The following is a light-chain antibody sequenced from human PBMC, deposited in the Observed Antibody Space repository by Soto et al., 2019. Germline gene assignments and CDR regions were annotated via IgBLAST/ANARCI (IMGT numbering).Light chain of an antibody. CDR1: QTLLHSNGYTY. J-gene: IGKJ2*01. V-gene: IGKV2-28*01. Sequence: IPLTQSPLSLSVTPGEPASISCRSSQTLLHSNGYTYLNWYLQKPGQSPQLLIYLGSNRASGVPDRFSGSGSGTDFTLKINRVQAEDVGVFYCMQGLRPMYTFGQGTKLEIK. CDR2: LGS. CDR3: MQGLRPMYT.